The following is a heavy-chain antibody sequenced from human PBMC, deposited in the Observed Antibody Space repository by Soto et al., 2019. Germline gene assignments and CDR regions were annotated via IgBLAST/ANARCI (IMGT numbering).Heavy chain of an antibody. CDR1: GGSISSYY. CDR2: IYYSGST. CDR3: ARLVVPAAITWWFDP. J-gene: IGHJ5*02. D-gene: IGHD2-2*02. Sequence: SETLSLTCTVSGGSISSYYWSWIRQPPGKGLEWIGYIYYSGSTNYNPSLKSRVTISVDTSKNQFSLKLSSVTAADTAVYYCARLVVPAAITWWFDPWGQGTPVTVSS. V-gene: IGHV4-59*08.